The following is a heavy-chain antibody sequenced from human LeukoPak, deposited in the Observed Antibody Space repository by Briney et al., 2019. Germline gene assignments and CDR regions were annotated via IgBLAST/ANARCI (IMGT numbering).Heavy chain of an antibody. V-gene: IGHV3-33*01. D-gene: IGHD6-19*01. CDR3: ARLRYSSGPLGF. CDR2: IWYDGTNK. CDR1: GFTFSNYG. Sequence: GGSLRLSCAASGFTFSNYGMHWVRQAPGKGLEWVAVIWYDGTNKYYADSVKGRFTISRHNSKNTLYLQMNSLRAEDTAVYYCARLRYSSGPLGFWGQGTLVTVSS. J-gene: IGHJ4*02.